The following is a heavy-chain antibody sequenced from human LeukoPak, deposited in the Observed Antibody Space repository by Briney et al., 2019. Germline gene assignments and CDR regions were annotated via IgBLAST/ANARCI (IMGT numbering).Heavy chain of an antibody. Sequence: GGSLRLSCAASGFTFSSYWMSWVRQAPGKGLEWVANIKQDGSEKYYVDSVKGRFTISRDSSRNTLYLQMNSLRAEDTAIYYCAKVHNWGSEYYFDYWGQGTLVTVSS. V-gene: IGHV3-7*03. CDR3: AKVHNWGSEYYFDY. CDR2: IKQDGSEK. CDR1: GFTFSSYW. J-gene: IGHJ4*02. D-gene: IGHD7-27*01.